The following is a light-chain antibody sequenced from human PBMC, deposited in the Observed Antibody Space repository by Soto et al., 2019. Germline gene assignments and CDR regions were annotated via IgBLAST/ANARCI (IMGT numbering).Light chain of an antibody. CDR2: EVS. CDR3: SSYAGSNNFEV. J-gene: IGLJ1*01. V-gene: IGLV2-8*01. Sequence: QSVLNQPPSASGSPGQSVTISCTGTSSDVGGYNYVSWYQQHPGKAPKLMIYEVSKRPSGVPDRFSGSKSGNTASLTVSGLQAEDEADYYCSSYAGSNNFEVFGTGTKVTVL. CDR1: SSDVGGYNY.